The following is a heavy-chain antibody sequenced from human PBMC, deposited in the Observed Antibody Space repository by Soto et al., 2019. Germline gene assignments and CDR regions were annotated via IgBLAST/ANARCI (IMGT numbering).Heavy chain of an antibody. CDR1: GDSISSSNSY. V-gene: IGHV4-39*01. J-gene: IGHJ4*02. CDR2: VYNSGTT. D-gene: IGHD1-26*01. Sequence: NPSETLSFTCTVSGDSISSSNSYWGWIRHPPGKGLEWIGAVYNSGTTYYSPSLKSRVTVSVDTSKSQFSLKLTSVTAADTALYYCARHDGIVGASKFWGQGTLVTVSS. CDR3: ARHDGIVGASKF.